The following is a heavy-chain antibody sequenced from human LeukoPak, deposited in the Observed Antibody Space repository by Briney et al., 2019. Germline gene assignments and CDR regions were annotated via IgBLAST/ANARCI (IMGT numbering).Heavy chain of an antibody. Sequence: GGSLRLSCAASGFTFSSYGMHWVRQAPGKGLEWVAFIRYDGSNKYYADSVKGRFTISRDNSKNTLYLQMNSLRAEDTAVYYCAKVTYKQWLMLTNWFDPWGQGTLVTVSS. J-gene: IGHJ5*02. CDR2: IRYDGSNK. CDR1: GFTFSSYG. CDR3: AKVTYKQWLMLTNWFDP. D-gene: IGHD6-19*01. V-gene: IGHV3-30*02.